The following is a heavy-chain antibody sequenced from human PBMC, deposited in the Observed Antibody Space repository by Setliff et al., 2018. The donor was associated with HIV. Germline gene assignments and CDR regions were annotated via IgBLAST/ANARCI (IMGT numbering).Heavy chain of an antibody. Sequence: ASVKVSCKASGYTFTSYAMHWVRQAPGQRLGWMGWINAGNGNTKYSQKFQGRVTMTEPTNTVYMELSGLRSEDTAVYYCATYHYYDSSAYFIDLYYFDYWGQGTLVTVSS. CDR1: GYTFTSYA. V-gene: IGHV1-3*01. J-gene: IGHJ4*02. CDR3: ATYHYYDSSAYFIDLYYFDY. CDR2: INAGNGNT. D-gene: IGHD3-22*01.